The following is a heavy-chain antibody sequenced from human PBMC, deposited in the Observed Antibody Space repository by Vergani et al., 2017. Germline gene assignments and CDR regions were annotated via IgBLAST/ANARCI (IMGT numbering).Heavy chain of an antibody. CDR1: GFTSSYYG. Sequence: QVHLVESAGGVVQPGRSLRLSCVVSGFTSSYYGMHWVRQAPGKGLEWVAVISYDGTQKYYADSVKGRFTISRDNSKSTLYLQMNSLRTEDTAVYYCATKSCGTPGCQIGYFREWGQGTLVTVSS. CDR3: ATKSCGTPGCQIGYFRE. J-gene: IGHJ1*01. D-gene: IGHD1-1*01. V-gene: IGHV3-30*03. CDR2: ISYDGTQK.